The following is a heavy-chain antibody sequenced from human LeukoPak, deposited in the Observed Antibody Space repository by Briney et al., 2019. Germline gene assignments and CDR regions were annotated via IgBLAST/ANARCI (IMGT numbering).Heavy chain of an antibody. Sequence: GGSLRLSCAASGFTFSSYGMSWVRQAPGKGLEWVSGISVSGGSTYFADSVKGRFTISSDNLKNTLYLQMNSLRAEDTAVYYRARMTPMAIAFYFDYWGQGTLVTVSS. CDR3: ARMTPMAIAFYFDY. CDR2: ISVSGGST. D-gene: IGHD5-18*01. V-gene: IGHV3-23*01. CDR1: GFTFSSYG. J-gene: IGHJ4*02.